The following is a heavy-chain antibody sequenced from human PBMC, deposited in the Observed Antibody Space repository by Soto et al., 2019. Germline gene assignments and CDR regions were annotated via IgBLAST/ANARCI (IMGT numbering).Heavy chain of an antibody. Sequence: SETLSLTCAVSGGSISSGGYSWSWLRQPPGKGLEWIGYIFHSGSTYYNPSLKSRVTISVDGSKIHFSLELSSVTAADTAVYYCARHPGYYDILTGYTTYYFDSWGQGILVTVSS. J-gene: IGHJ4*02. CDR2: IFHSGST. CDR1: GGSISSGGYS. V-gene: IGHV4-30-2*01. CDR3: ARHPGYYDILTGYTTYYFDS. D-gene: IGHD3-9*01.